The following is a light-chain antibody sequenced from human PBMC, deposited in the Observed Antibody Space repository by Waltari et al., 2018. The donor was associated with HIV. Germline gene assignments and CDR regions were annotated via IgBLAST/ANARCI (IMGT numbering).Light chain of an antibody. CDR2: EVI. CDR1: SSAVGDYNF. CDR3: GSYTNTTTSVV. V-gene: IGLV2-14*01. J-gene: IGLJ2*01. Sequence: QSALTQPASVSGSPGQSITLSCTGTSSAVGDYNFVSRYQQTPGRAPKLIIYEVIRRPSGVSNRFSGSKSGNTASLTISGLQAEDEADYSCGSYTNTTTSVVFGGGTKLTVL.